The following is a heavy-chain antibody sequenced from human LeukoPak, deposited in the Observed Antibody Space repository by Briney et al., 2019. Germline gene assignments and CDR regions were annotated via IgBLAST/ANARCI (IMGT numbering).Heavy chain of an antibody. CDR1: GGSISSSIYY. J-gene: IGHJ4*02. D-gene: IGHD3-10*01. CDR2: MYYSGST. V-gene: IGHV4-39*01. CDR3: ARVQKYSGSYYFDY. Sequence: SETLSLTCTVSGGSISSSIYYWGWIRQPPGKGLELIGSMYYSGSTYYNPSLKSRVTVSVDTSKNQSSLKLSSVTAADTAVYYCARVQKYSGSYYFDYWGQGTLVTVSS.